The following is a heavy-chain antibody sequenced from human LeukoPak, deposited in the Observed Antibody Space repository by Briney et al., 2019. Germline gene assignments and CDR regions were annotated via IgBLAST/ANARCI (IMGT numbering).Heavy chain of an antibody. CDR3: ARRYFTGGVCYHVDY. CDR2: INPNSGGT. D-gene: IGHD2-8*02. Sequence: ASVKVSCKASGYAFTGYYMHWVRQAPGQGREGMGWINPNSGGTNYAQKFQGRVTMTRDTSISTAYMELSRLRPDDTAVYYCARRYFTGGVCYHVDYWGQGTLVTVSS. V-gene: IGHV1-2*02. CDR1: GYAFTGYY. J-gene: IGHJ4*02.